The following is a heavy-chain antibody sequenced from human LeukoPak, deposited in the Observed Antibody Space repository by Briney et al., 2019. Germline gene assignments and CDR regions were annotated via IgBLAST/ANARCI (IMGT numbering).Heavy chain of an antibody. J-gene: IGHJ4*02. V-gene: IGHV4-4*07. CDR3: ARIYPALFDN. CDR2: IYSSGST. Sequence: SETLSLTCNVSGGSINNYYWNWIRQPAGKGLEWIGRIYSSGSTNYNPSLKSRVTMSVDTSKNQFSLKLSSVTAADRAVYYCARIYPALFDNWGQGTLVTVSS. CDR1: GGSINNYY. D-gene: IGHD3-16*02.